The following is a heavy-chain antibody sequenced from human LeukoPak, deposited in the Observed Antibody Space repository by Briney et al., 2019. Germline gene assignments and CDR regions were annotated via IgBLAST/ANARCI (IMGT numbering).Heavy chain of an antibody. J-gene: IGHJ4*02. CDR2: INHSGST. V-gene: IGHV4-34*01. Sequence: SETLSLTCAVYGGSFSGYYWSWIRQPPGKGLEWIGEINHSGSTNYNPSLKSRVTISVDTSKNQFSLKLSSVTAADTAVYYCARSPGRYYDSSGFYYFDYCGQGTLVTVSS. CDR1: GGSFSGYY. CDR3: ARSPGRYYDSSGFYYFDY. D-gene: IGHD3-22*01.